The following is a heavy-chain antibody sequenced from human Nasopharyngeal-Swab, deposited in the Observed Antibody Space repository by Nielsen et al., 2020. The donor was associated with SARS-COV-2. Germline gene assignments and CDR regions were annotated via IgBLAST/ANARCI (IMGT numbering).Heavy chain of an antibody. D-gene: IGHD6-19*01. CDR1: GFSLSTSGMC. CDR3: ARSTSSIAVAVNFDY. CDR2: IDWDDDK. J-gene: IGHJ4*02. V-gene: IGHV2-70*01. Sequence: SGPTLVNPTQTLTLTCTFSGFSLSTSGMCVSWIRQPPGKALEWLALIDWDDDKYYSTSLKTRLTISKDTSKNQVVLTMTNMDPVDTATYYCARSTSSIAVAVNFDYWGQGTLVTVSS.